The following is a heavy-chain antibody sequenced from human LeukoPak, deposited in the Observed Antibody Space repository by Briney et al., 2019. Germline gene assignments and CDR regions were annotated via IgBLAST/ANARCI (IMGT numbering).Heavy chain of an antibody. CDR2: INSDGNDT. CDR3: ASDRRPMAYFDY. D-gene: IGHD3-10*01. CDR1: GFTFSDHW. V-gene: IGHV3-74*01. Sequence: GGSLRLSCAASGFTFSDHWMHWVRHTPDTGLVWVSRINSDGNDTSYADSVWGRFTISRDNARNALYLQMNSLRAEDTAVYYCASDRRPMAYFDYWGQGTLVTVSS. J-gene: IGHJ4*02.